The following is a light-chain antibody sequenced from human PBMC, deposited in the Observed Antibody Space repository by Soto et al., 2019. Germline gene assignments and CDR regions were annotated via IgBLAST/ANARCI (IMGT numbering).Light chain of an antibody. CDR3: HQLKSNRIT. J-gene: IGKJ5*01. V-gene: IGKV1-39*01. Sequence: DIQLTQSPSCLSASVGDRVTITCRASQSISSYLNWYQQKPGKAPQLLIYAASSLQRGVASRFGGSGSGTDFTLPISSLQPEDFATYYCHQLKSNRITVGQDTRLAIK. CDR1: QSISSY. CDR2: AAS.